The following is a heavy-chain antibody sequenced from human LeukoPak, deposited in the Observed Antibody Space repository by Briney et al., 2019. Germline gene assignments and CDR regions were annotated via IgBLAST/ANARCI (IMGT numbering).Heavy chain of an antibody. J-gene: IGHJ3*02. D-gene: IGHD4-17*01. CDR1: GGSISSSSYY. V-gene: IGHV4-39*07. CDR3: ARDYGSVAFDI. Sequence: SETLSLTCTVSGGSISSSSYYWGWIRQPPGNGLEWIGSIYYSGSTYYNPSLKSRVTISVDTSKNQFSLKLSSVTAADTAVYYCARDYGSVAFDIWGQGTMVTVSS. CDR2: IYYSGST.